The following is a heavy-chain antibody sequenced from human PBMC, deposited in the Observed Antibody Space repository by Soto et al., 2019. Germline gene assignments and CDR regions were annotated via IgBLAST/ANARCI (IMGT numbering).Heavy chain of an antibody. D-gene: IGHD5-12*01. V-gene: IGHV4-59*01. Sequence: PSETLSLTCTVSGGSITSYSWSLIRQSPGKGLEWIAYMYSSGSLSYNPSLKSRVTISMDTSRNQYSLKLTSVTAADAALYYCARDIRGYSRALDYWGQGTQVTVSS. CDR3: ARDIRGYSRALDY. J-gene: IGHJ4*02. CDR1: GGSITSYS. CDR2: MYSSGSL.